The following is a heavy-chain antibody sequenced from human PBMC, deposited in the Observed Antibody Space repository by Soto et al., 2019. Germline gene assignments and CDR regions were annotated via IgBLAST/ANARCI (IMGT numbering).Heavy chain of an antibody. CDR1: GFTFSNSA. J-gene: IGHJ6*02. Sequence: PGGSLRLSCAASGFTFSNSAMNWVRQAQGRGLEWVSGILKSGDTTYYADSVKGRFTISRDNSKNTLSLQMNSLRAEDTAIYYCTREGSAPYYYYGMDAWGQGTTVTV. V-gene: IGHV3-23*01. CDR2: ILKSGDTT. CDR3: TREGSAPYYYYGMDA. D-gene: IGHD3-10*01.